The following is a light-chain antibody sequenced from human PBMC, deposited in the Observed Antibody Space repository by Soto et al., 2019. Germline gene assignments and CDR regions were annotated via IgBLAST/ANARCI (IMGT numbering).Light chain of an antibody. Sequence: QAVVTQEPSFSVSPGGTVTLTCGLTSGSVSTRNYPSWYQQIPGQAPRTLIYNTNTRSSGVPDRFSGSILGNKAALTITGAQAADESDYYCALYVGSDIHWVFGGGTKLTVL. V-gene: IGLV8-61*01. CDR3: ALYVGSDIHWV. CDR2: NTN. CDR1: SGSVSTRNY. J-gene: IGLJ3*02.